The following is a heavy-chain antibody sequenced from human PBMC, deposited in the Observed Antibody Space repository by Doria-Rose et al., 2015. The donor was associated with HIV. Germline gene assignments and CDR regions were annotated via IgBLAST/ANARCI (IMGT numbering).Heavy chain of an antibody. Sequence: GLEWVAVVSFDGSTKKYADSVKGRFTISRDSSKNTLTLQMNSLRTEDTAVYYCAKDQHTDSFYFDSWGQGTLVTVPS. D-gene: IGHD2-21*02. CDR2: VSFDGSTK. J-gene: IGHJ4*02. CDR3: AKDQHTDSFYFDS. V-gene: IGHV3-30*18.